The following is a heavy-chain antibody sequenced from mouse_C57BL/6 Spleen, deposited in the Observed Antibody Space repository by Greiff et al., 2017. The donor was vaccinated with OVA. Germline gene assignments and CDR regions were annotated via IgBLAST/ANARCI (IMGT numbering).Heavy chain of an antibody. CDR2: IWRGGST. J-gene: IGHJ4*01. Sequence: QVQLQQSGPGLVQPSQSLSITCTVSGFSLTSYGVHWVRQSPGKGLEWLGVIWRGGSTDYNAAFISRLSTSKDNSKSQVFFKMNSLQADDTAIYYCAREGPDYYAMDYWGQGTSVTVSS. V-gene: IGHV2-2*01. CDR1: GFSLTSYG. CDR3: AREGPDYYAMDY.